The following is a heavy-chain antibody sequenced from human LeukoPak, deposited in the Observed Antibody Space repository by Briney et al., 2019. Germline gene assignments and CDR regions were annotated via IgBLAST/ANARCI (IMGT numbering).Heavy chain of an antibody. J-gene: IGHJ6*03. D-gene: IGHD6-13*01. CDR2: IYHSGST. V-gene: IGHV4-38-2*02. CDR3: ARAIAAAGYYYYYYMDV. Sequence: SEALSLTCTVSGYSIGSGYYWGWIRQPPGKGLEWIGSIYHSGSTYYNPSLKSRVTISVDTSKNQFSLKLSSVTAADTAVYYCARAIAAAGYYYYYYMDVWGKGTTVTVSS. CDR1: GYSIGSGYY.